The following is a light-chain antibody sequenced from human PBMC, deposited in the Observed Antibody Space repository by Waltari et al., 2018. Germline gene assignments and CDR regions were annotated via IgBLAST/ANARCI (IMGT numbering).Light chain of an antibody. J-gene: IGLJ7*01. CDR2: EDN. V-gene: IGLV1-51*02. CDR1: SSNIGNNY. CDR3: GTWDSSLSGAV. Sequence: QSVLTQPPSVSAAPGQRVTIPCSGGSSNIGNNYVSSYRQFPETAPKLLLHEDNERPSGVPGRFSGSKSGTSATLDITGLQAGDEADYYCGTWDSSLSGAVFGGGTHLTVL.